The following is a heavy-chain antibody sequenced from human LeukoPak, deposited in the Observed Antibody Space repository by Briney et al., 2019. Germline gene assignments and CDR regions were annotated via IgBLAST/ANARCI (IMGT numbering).Heavy chain of an antibody. CDR2: IYYTGGT. CDR1: GASISNYY. CDR3: ARHGGTRITLVEVYYFDY. Sequence: SETLSLTCIVSGASISNYYWTWIRQPPGKGLEWIGSIYYTGGTNVSPSLKSRVTMFVDTSKNQFSLKLSSVTAADTAVYYCARHGGTRITLVEVYYFDYWGQGNLVTVSS. V-gene: IGHV4-59*04. J-gene: IGHJ4*02. D-gene: IGHD4-11*01.